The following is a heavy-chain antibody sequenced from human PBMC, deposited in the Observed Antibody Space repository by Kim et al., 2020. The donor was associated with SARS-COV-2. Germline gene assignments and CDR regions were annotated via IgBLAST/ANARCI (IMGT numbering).Heavy chain of an antibody. Sequence: SVKVSCKASGGTFSSYAISWVRQAPGQGLKWMGGSIPIFGTANYAQKFQGRVTITADESTSTAYMELSSLRSEDTAVYYCARPLHTIFGEAFYGMDVWGQGTTVTVSS. CDR3: ARPLHTIFGEAFYGMDV. D-gene: IGHD3-3*01. J-gene: IGHJ6*02. V-gene: IGHV1-69*13. CDR2: SIPIFGTA. CDR1: GGTFSSYA.